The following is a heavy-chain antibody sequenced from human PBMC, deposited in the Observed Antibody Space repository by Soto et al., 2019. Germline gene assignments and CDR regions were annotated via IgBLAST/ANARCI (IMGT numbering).Heavy chain of an antibody. CDR2: IYYSGST. D-gene: IGHD5-18*01. Sequence: SETLSLTCTVSGGSISSYYWSWIRQPPGKGLEWIGYIYYSGSTNYNPSLKSRVTISVDTSKNQFSLKLSSVTAAETAVYYCARSDQITAMAPYDYWGQGTLVTVSS. J-gene: IGHJ4*02. CDR1: GGSISSYY. CDR3: ARSDQITAMAPYDY. V-gene: IGHV4-59*01.